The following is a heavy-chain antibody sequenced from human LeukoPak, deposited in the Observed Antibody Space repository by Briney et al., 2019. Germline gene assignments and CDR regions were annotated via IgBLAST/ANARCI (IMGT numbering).Heavy chain of an antibody. V-gene: IGHV4-31*03. CDR2: IYHSGNT. CDR3: ARVPMGASYYYMDV. CDR1: GASISRGGYY. Sequence: SETLSLTCTVSGASISRGGYYWSWIRQYPGKGLEWIGYIYHSGNTHYNASLKSRLTISVDTSKSQFSLNLRSVTAADSAVYYCARVPMGASYYYMDVWGKGTTVTVSS. J-gene: IGHJ6*03. D-gene: IGHD1-26*01.